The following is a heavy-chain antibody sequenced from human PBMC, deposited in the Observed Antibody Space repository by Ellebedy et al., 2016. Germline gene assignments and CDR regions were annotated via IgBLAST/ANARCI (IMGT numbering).Heavy chain of an antibody. D-gene: IGHD1-26*01. J-gene: IGHJ6*04. CDR2: ISDTSSYR. CDR3: ARDTYWVGTIGAV. V-gene: IGHV3-11*05. Sequence: GESLKISXAVSGLNISDHYMSWIRQAPGKGLEWISYISDTSSYRSYADSVKGRFTISRDNAKNSVYLQMNSLRAEDTAVYYCARDTYWVGTIGAVWGKGTTVTVSS. CDR1: GLNISDHY.